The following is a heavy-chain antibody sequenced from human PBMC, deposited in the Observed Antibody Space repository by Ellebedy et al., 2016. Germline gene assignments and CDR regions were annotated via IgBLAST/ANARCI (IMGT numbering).Heavy chain of an antibody. CDR3: ARGGGYSHDSWWHPDV. CDR2: ISGSGDSA. J-gene: IGHJ2*01. D-gene: IGHD5-18*01. Sequence: GESLKISCATSGFTFSIYAMSWVRQAPGKGLEWVSVISGSGDSAYYADSVRGRFTISRDDAKNSLYLQMNSLRAEDTAVYYCARGGGYSHDSWWHPDVWGRGTLVTVSS. V-gene: IGHV3-23*01. CDR1: GFTFSIYA.